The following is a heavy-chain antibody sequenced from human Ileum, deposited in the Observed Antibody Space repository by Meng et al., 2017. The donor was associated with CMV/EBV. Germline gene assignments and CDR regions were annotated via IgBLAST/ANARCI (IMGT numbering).Heavy chain of an antibody. J-gene: IGHJ6*02. CDR1: GFTFSSYS. V-gene: IGHV3-21*01. CDR2: ISSSSSYI. CDR3: ARPGVFLEWLLWDYYYYGMDV. Sequence: GESLKISCAASGFTFSSYSMNWVRQAPGKGLEWVSSISSSSSYIYYADSVKGRFTISRDNAKNSLYLQMNSLRAEDTAVYYCARPGVFLEWLLWDYYYYGMDVWGQGTMVTVSS. D-gene: IGHD3-3*01.